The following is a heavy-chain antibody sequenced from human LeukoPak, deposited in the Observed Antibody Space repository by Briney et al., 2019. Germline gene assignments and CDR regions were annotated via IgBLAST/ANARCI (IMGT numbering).Heavy chain of an antibody. CDR2: ISSSASTI. V-gene: IGHV3-48*01. J-gene: IGHJ6*02. D-gene: IGHD3/OR15-3a*01. CDR1: GFTFSSYS. Sequence: PGGSLRLSCAASGFTFSSYSMNWVRQASGKGLEWVSYISSSASTIYYADSVKGRFTISRDNAKNSLYLQMNSLRAEDTAVYYCARDARPRTYYYYGMDVWGQGTTVTVSS. CDR3: ARDARPRTYYYYGMDV.